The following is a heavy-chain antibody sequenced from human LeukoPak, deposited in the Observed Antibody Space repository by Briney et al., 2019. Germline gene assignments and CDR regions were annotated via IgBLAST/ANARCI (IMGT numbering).Heavy chain of an antibody. CDR2: INPNSGGT. CDR3: ARVSVYGCSSTTCLVLDI. Sequence: ASVKVSCKASGYTFTSYGISWVRQAPGQGLEWMGWINPNSGGTNYAQKFQGRVTMTRDTSISTAYMELSRLRSDDTAVYYCARVSVYGCSSTTCLVLDIWGQGTMVTVSS. J-gene: IGHJ3*02. V-gene: IGHV1-2*02. D-gene: IGHD2-2*01. CDR1: GYTFTSYG.